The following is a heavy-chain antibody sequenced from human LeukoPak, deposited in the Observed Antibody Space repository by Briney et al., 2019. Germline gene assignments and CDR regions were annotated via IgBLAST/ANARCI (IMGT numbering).Heavy chain of an antibody. D-gene: IGHD6-19*01. J-gene: IGHJ4*02. CDR2: TYYRSQWYN. Sequence: SQTLSLTCAISGDSASSFSAAWNWIRQSPSRGLEWLGRTYYRSQWYNEYAVSVESRITINPDTSKNQFSLHLNSVTPEDTAVYYCVRAAVAVAGTFDCWGQGTLVTVSS. V-gene: IGHV6-1*01. CDR3: VRAAVAVAGTFDC. CDR1: GDSASSFSAA.